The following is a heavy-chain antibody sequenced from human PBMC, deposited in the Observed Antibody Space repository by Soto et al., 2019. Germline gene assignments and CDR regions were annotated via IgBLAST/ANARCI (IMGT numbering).Heavy chain of an antibody. V-gene: IGHV3-30-3*01. J-gene: IGHJ4*02. Sequence: QPGGSLRLSCAASGFTFSAYAMHWVRQAPGKGLEWVAFISYDGLNIYYADSVKGRFTISRDNSKRTVYLQMNSLRTEDTAVYYCLHTVTLKGGQGAQVTVSS. CDR2: ISYDGLNI. CDR1: GFTFSAYA. CDR3: LHTVTLK. D-gene: IGHD4-4*01.